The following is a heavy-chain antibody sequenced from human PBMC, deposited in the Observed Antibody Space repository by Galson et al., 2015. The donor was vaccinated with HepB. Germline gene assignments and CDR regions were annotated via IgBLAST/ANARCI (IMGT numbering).Heavy chain of an antibody. CDR3: ARHPGRGSVGYAFDL. D-gene: IGHD5-12*01. CDR2: IRYTGDT. Sequence: ETLSLTCSVSHGSINNYYWSWIRQSPGKRPEWIGCIRYTGDTTYNPSLGYRVGMSVDTSINQVSLWLTSVTAADTAVYYCARHPGRGSVGYAFDLWGQGTLVTVSA. J-gene: IGHJ4*02. CDR1: HGSINNYY. V-gene: IGHV4-59*08.